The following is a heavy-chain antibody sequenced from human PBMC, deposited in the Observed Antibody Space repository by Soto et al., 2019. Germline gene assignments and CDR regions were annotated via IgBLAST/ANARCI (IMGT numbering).Heavy chain of an antibody. Sequence: EVQLVESGGGLVKPGGSLRLSCAASGFTFSTYGMNWVRQAPGKGLEWLSSISDSGHYIYYADSGKGRFTISRDNAKNSLFLQMNSLRGEDTAVYYCARSGLALPYSASHWFDPWGHGTLVTVSS. CDR2: ISDSGHYI. CDR1: GFTFSTYG. V-gene: IGHV3-21*01. CDR3: ARSGLALPYSASHWFDP. D-gene: IGHD3-22*01. J-gene: IGHJ5*02.